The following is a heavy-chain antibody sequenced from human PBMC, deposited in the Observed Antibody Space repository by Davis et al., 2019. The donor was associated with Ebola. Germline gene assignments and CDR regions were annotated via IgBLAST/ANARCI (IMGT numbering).Heavy chain of an antibody. Sequence: KVSCKASGYSFTRNWIGWVRQMPGKGLEWMGIIYPGDSDTRYSPSFQGQVTISADKSMSTAYLQWNSLKASDTAMYYCARRDASGYFYSDYWGQGTLVTVSS. J-gene: IGHJ4*02. V-gene: IGHV5-51*01. CDR1: GYSFTRNW. CDR3: ARRDASGYFYSDY. CDR2: IYPGDSDT. D-gene: IGHD3-22*01.